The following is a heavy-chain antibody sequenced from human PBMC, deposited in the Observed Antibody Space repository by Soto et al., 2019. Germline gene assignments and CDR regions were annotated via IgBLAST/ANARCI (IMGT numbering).Heavy chain of an antibody. CDR2: ISANDVGT. CDR1: GFTLRNYA. J-gene: IGHJ4*02. D-gene: IGHD1-20*01. CDR3: AKAKNDYNWDNRPPFDY. Sequence: EVQLLESGGGVVQPGGSLRLSCEASGFTLRNYAMTWIRQAPGKGLEWVSLISANDVGTYYAESVKTRFTISTDQSRNTVYLQMDSLRADDTAIYYWAKAKNDYNWDNRPPFDYWGQGTLVTVSS. V-gene: IGHV3-23*01.